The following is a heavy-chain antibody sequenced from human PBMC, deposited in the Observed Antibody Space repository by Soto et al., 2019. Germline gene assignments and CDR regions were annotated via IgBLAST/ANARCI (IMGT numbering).Heavy chain of an antibody. Sequence: SXKVSFEASRYSFTTYALHWVRQAPRQTLEWMGWINTGNGDTKYSEELQGRVTITRDTSANTAYMDLSSLRSEDTSVYYFARERETGAALRAYHCNYWGQGSRVTVSS. D-gene: IGHD1-1*01. CDR3: ARERETGAALRAYHCNY. CDR2: INTGNGDT. J-gene: IGHJ4*02. CDR1: RYSFTTYA. V-gene: IGHV1-3*04.